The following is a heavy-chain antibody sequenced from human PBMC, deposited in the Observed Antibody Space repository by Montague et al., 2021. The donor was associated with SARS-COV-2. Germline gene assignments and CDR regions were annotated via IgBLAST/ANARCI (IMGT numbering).Heavy chain of an antibody. CDR2: INYGGGT. D-gene: IGHD2-15*01. CDR3: AKLCYCRGGACFRGGFEF. J-gene: IGHJ4*02. CDR1: GGSMARSPDY. Sequence: SETLSLTCTVSGGSMARSPDYWAWLRQPPGGGLEWIATINYGGGTYYNLSLQSRVDISVDTSQNQLSLTLASVTAADTAVYYCAKLCYCRGGACFRGGFEFWGQGILVPVSS. V-gene: IGHV4-39*01.